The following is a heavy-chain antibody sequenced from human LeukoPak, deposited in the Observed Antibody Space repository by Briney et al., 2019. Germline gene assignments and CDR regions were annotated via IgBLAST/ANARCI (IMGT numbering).Heavy chain of an antibody. V-gene: IGHV1-2*02. CDR2: INPNSGGT. J-gene: IGHJ4*02. D-gene: IGHD5-18*01. CDR3: ARDGYSYGSYYFDY. Sequence: ASVKDSCKASGYTFTRYYMHWVRQAPGQVLEGMGWINPNSGGTNYAQKFQGRVTMTRDTSISTDYMELSRMRSDDTAVYYCARDGYSYGSYYFDYWGQGTLVTVSS. CDR1: GYTFTRYY.